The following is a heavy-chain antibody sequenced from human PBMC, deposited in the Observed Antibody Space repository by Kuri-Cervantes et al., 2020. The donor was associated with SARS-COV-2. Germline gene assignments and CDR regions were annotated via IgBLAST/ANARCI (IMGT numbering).Heavy chain of an antibody. CDR1: GFTLSSYW. CDR3: ARVGAYYDFWSGYGPFDY. J-gene: IGHJ4*02. Sequence: GGSLRLSCAASGFTLSSYWMSWVRQAPGKGLEWVANIKQDGSEKYYVDSVKGRFTISRDNAKNSLYLQMNSLRAEDTAVYYCARVGAYYDFWSGYGPFDYWGQGTLVTVSS. V-gene: IGHV3-7*01. D-gene: IGHD3-3*01. CDR2: IKQDGSEK.